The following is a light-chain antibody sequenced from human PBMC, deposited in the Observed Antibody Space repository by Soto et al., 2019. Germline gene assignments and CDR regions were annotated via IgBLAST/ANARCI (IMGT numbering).Light chain of an antibody. J-gene: IGKJ2*01. V-gene: IGKV3-20*01. CDR1: QSVSSNF. CDR2: GAS. CDR3: QQYASSPPIYT. Sequence: EIVLTQSPGTLSLSPGERTTLSCRASQSVSSNFLAWYQQKPGQAPRLLIYGASSRATGIPDRFSGSGSGTDFTLTISSLEPEAFAVHYCQQYASSPPIYTFGQGTKLEMK.